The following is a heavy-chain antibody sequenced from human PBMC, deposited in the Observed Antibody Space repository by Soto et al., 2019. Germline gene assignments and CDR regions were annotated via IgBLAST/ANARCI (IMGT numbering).Heavy chain of an antibody. CDR2: IFYTGNT. CDR1: GGSVSIGDYS. V-gene: IGHV4-61*08. CDR3: ARDWELRRMDV. J-gene: IGHJ6*02. Sequence: PSETLSLTCTVSGGSVSIGDYSWTWSRQPPGKGLEWIGYIFYTGNTNYSPSLKSRVTMSVDRSRNQFSLRLSSVTAADTAVYYCARDWELRRMDVWGQGTTVTVSS. D-gene: IGHD1-7*01.